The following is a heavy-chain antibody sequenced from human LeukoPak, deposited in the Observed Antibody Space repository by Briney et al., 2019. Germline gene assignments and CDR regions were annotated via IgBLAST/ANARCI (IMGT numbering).Heavy chain of an antibody. Sequence: SETLSLTCAVYGGSFSGYYWSWIRQSPGKGLEWIGEINHSGSTNYNPSLKSRVTISVDTSKNQFSLKLSSVTAADTAVYYCARHLRGYYYDSSGFDYWGQGTLVTVSS. CDR3: ARHLRGYYYDSSGFDY. D-gene: IGHD3-22*01. J-gene: IGHJ4*02. CDR2: INHSGST. V-gene: IGHV4-34*01. CDR1: GGSFSGYY.